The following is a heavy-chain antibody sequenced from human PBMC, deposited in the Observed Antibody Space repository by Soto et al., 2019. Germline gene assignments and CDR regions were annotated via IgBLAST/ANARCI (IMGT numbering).Heavy chain of an antibody. CDR2: ISAYNGNT. CDR3: ARATEGWLEPNDAFNI. V-gene: IGHV1-18*01. D-gene: IGHD6-19*01. J-gene: IGHJ3*02. CDR1: GYTFTSYG. Sequence: QVQLVQSGAEVKKPGASVKVSCKASGYTFTSYGISWVRQAPGQGLEWMGWISAYNGNTKYAQKLQGRVTMTTDTSTSTAYMELRSVRSDDTAVYYCARATEGWLEPNDAFNIWGQGTMVTVSS.